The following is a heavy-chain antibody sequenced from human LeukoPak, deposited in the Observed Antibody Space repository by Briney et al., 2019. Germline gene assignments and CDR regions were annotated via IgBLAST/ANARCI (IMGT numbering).Heavy chain of an antibody. V-gene: IGHV4-59*01. J-gene: IGHJ4*02. CDR2: IYYSGST. CDR3: AREGRGRGPDY. D-gene: IGHD3-16*01. CDR1: GGSISSYY. Sequence: SETLSLTCTVSGGSISSYYWSWIRQPPGKGLEWIGYIYYSGSTNYNPSLKSRVTISVDTSKNQFSLKLSSVTAADTAVYYCAREGRGRGPDYWGQGTLVTVSS.